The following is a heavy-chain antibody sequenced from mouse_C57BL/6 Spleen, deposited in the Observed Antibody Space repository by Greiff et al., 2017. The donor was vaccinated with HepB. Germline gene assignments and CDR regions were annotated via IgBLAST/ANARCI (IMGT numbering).Heavy chain of an antibody. CDR3: TRDYYGSSSAWFAY. CDR2: IDPEDGDT. CDR1: GFNIKDYY. D-gene: IGHD1-1*01. V-gene: IGHV14-1*01. Sequence: EVQLQQSGAELVRPGASVKLSCTASGFNIKDYYMHWVKQRPEQGLEWIGRIDPEDGDTEYAPKFQGKATMTADTSSNTAYLQLSSRTSEDTAVYYCTRDYYGSSSAWFAYWGQGTLVTVSA. J-gene: IGHJ3*01.